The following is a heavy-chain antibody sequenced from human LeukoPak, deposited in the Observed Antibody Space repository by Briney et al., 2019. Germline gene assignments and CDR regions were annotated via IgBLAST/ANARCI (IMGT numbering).Heavy chain of an antibody. V-gene: IGHV1-18*01. CDR1: GHTFTSYG. CDR3: ARDPTYYDFWSGYSTEYYFDY. Sequence: ASVKVSCKASGHTFTSYGISWVRQAPGQGLEWMGWISAYNGNTNYAQKLQGRVTMTTDTSTSTAYMELRSLRSDDTAVYYCARDPTYYDFWSGYSTEYYFDYWGQGTLVTVSS. D-gene: IGHD3-3*01. J-gene: IGHJ4*02. CDR2: ISAYNGNT.